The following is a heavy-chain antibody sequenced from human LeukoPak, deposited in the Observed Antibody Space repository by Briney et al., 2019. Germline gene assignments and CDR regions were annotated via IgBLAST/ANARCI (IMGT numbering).Heavy chain of an antibody. CDR1: GFTFDDYA. V-gene: IGHV3-9*01. Sequence: GGSLRLSCAASGFTFDDYAMHWVRQAPGKGLEWVSGISWNSGSIGYADSVKGRFTISRDNAKNSLYLQMNGLRAEDTALYYCAKDRRAVAAFFDYWGQGTLVTVSS. CDR2: ISWNSGSI. CDR3: AKDRRAVAAFFDY. J-gene: IGHJ4*02. D-gene: IGHD6-19*01.